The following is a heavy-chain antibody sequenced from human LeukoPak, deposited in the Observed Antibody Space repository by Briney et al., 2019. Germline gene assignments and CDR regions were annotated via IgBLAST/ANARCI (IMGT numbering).Heavy chain of an antibody. V-gene: IGHV5-51*01. Sequence: GESLKISCKTSGYSFTTYWIGWVRQMPGTGLEWVGAIYPDDSDTRYSPSFQGQVLISADRSIRTAYLQWNTLKTSDTAMYYCVRRRGASGTINHFDPWGQGTLVTVSS. CDR3: VRRRGASGTINHFDP. J-gene: IGHJ5*02. D-gene: IGHD3-10*01. CDR2: IYPDDSDT. CDR1: GYSFTTYW.